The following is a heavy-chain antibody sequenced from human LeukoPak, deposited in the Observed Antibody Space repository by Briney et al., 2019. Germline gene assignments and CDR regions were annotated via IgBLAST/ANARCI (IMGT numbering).Heavy chain of an antibody. CDR2: IIPILGIA. D-gene: IGHD2-15*01. V-gene: IGHV1-69*04. CDR1: GGTFSSYA. J-gene: IGHJ4*02. CDR3: AREVSTGYCSGGSCSQGRGD. Sequence: GASVKVSCKASGGTFSSYAISWVRQAPGQGLEWMGRIIPILGIANYAQKFQGRVTITADKSTSTAYMELSSLRSEDTAVYYCAREVSTGYCSGGSCSQGRGDWGQGTLVTVSS.